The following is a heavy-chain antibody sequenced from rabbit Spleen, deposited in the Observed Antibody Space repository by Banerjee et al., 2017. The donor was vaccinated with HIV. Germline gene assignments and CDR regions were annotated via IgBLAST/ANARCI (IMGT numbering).Heavy chain of an antibody. CDR3: ARDGAGGSYFAL. V-gene: IGHV1S7*01. Sequence: HLKESGGGLVQPGGSLKLSCKASGFTLSSYYMNRVRQAPGKGLEWIGYIDPVFGITYYASWVNGRFSISRENAQNTVFLQMTSLTAADTATYFCARDGAGGSYFALWGPGTLVTVS. CDR1: GFTLSSYY. D-gene: IGHD8-1*01. J-gene: IGHJ4*01. CDR2: IDPVFGIT.